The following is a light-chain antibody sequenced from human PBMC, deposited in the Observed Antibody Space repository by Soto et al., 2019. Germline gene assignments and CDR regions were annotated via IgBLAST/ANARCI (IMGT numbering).Light chain of an antibody. CDR1: QSVSGY. CDR2: DAS. Sequence: IELTHSRATLSLSPWEIATRSCRTSQSVSGYLAWYQQKPGQAPRLLIYDASDRATGIPARFSGSGSGTDFTLTISSLEPEDFAVYYCQQRSNWPTTFGPGTRLEIK. J-gene: IGKJ5*01. V-gene: IGKV3-11*01. CDR3: QQRSNWPTT.